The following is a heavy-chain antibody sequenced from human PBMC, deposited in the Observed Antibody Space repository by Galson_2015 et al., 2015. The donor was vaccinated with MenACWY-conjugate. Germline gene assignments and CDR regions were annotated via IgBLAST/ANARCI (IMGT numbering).Heavy chain of an antibody. CDR3: ARNHMVRGVTSAYFDY. V-gene: IGHV4-59*01. J-gene: IGHJ4*02. CDR1: GGSISSYY. CDR2: IYYSGST. D-gene: IGHD3-10*01. Sequence: ETLSLTCTVSGGSISSYYWSWIRQPPGKGLEWIGYIYYSGSTNYNPSLKSRVTISVDTSKNQFSLKLSSVTAADTAVYYCARNHMVRGVTSAYFDYWGQGTLVTVSS.